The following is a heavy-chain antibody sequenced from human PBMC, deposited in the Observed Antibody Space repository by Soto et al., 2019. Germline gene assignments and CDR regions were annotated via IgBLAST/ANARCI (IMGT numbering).Heavy chain of an antibody. CDR3: ARLTYSYGSHYFDY. V-gene: IGHV4-30-4*01. CDR1: GGSISSGDYY. Sequence: SETLSLTCTVSGGSISSGDYYWSWIRQPPGKGLEWSGYTYYSGSTYYNPSLKSRVTISVDTSKNQFSLKLSSVTAANTAVYYCARLTYSYGSHYFDYWANGTLVTVSS. D-gene: IGHD5-18*01. J-gene: IGHJ4*01. CDR2: TYYSGST.